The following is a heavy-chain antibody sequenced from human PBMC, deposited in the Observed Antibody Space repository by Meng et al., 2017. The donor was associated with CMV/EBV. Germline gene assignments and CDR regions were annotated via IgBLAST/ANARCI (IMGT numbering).Heavy chain of an antibody. CDR2: INSDGSST. V-gene: IGHV3-74*01. CDR1: GFTFSSYW. J-gene: IGHJ3*02. Sequence: SGFTFSSYWMHWVHQAPGKGLVWVSRINSDGSSTSYADSVKGRFTISRDNAKNTLYLQMNSLRAEDTAVYYCARLYDSSAIDAFDIWGQGTMVTVSS. D-gene: IGHD3-22*01. CDR3: ARLYDSSAIDAFDI.